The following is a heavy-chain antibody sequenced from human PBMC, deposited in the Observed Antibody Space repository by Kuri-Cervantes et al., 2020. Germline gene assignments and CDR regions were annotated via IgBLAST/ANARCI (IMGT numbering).Heavy chain of an antibody. CDR2: IRYDGRTNK. D-gene: IGHD6-19*01. V-gene: IGHV3-30*02. CDR3: AKDQQSIAVAGTSFDY. Sequence: GGSLRLSCAASGFTFSSYGMHWVRQAPGKGLEWVAFIRYDGRTNKYYADSVKGRFTISRDNSKNTLYLQMNSLRAEDTAVYYCAKDQQSIAVAGTSFDYWGQGTLVTVSS. CDR1: GFTFSSYG. J-gene: IGHJ4*02.